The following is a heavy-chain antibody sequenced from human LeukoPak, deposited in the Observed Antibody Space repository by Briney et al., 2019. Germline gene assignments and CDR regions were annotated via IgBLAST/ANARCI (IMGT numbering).Heavy chain of an antibody. D-gene: IGHD5-12*01. CDR3: ARDKALGYRGFGFKVPEFYTDG. V-gene: IGHV3-20*04. J-gene: IGHJ6*03. CDR1: GFTFDDYG. CDR2: INWNGGST. Sequence: GGSLRLSCAASGFTFDDYGMSWVRQAPGKGLEWVSGINWNGGSTGYADSVKGRLTISRDNAKNSLYLQMNSLRAEDAALYYCARDKALGYRGFGFKVPEFYTDGWGKGATGTVSS.